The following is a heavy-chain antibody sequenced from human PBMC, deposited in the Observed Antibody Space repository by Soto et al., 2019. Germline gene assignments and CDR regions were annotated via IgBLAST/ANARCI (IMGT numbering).Heavy chain of an antibody. CDR1: GFTFSNAW. CDR2: IKSKTDGGTT. Sequence: GGSLRLSCAASGFTFSNAWMNWVRQAPGKGLEWVGRIKSKTDGGTTDYAAPVKGRFTISRDDSKNTLYLQMNSLKTEDTAVYYCTTDHDFWSGYYSYYYYYGMDVWGQGTTVTVSS. V-gene: IGHV3-15*07. D-gene: IGHD3-3*01. CDR3: TTDHDFWSGYYSYYYYYGMDV. J-gene: IGHJ6*02.